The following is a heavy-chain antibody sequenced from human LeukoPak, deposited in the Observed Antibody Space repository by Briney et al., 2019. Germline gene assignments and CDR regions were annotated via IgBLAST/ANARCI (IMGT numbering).Heavy chain of an antibody. V-gene: IGHV3-23*01. CDR3: AKGGSSGWYLSNWFDP. CDR1: GFTFSSYA. CDR2: ISGSGGST. J-gene: IGHJ5*02. Sequence: GGSLRLSCAASGFTFSSYAMSWVRRAPGKGLEWVSAISGSGGSTHYADSVKGRFTISRDNSKNTLYPQMNSLRADDTAVYYCAKGGSSGWYLSNWFDPWGQGTLVTVSS. D-gene: IGHD6-19*01.